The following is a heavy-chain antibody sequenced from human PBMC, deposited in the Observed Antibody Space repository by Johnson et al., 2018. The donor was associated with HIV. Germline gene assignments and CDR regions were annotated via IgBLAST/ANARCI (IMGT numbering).Heavy chain of an antibody. CDR2: ISSEGGLK. J-gene: IGHJ3*01. CDR1: GFTFGNYA. Sequence: QVQLVESGGGVVQPGGSLRLSCAASGFTFGNYAVHWVRQAPVKGLECVARISSEGGLKHYADSVKGRVTISRDTSKNTRYPQMNNLRPEDTAVYYCARPYVDTTMADAFDVWGQGTMVTVSS. CDR3: ARPYVDTTMADAFDV. V-gene: IGHV3-30-3*02. D-gene: IGHD5-18*01.